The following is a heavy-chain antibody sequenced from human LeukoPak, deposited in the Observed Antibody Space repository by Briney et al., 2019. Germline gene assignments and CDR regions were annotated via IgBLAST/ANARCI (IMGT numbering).Heavy chain of an antibody. CDR2: INHSGST. CDR3: ARGEIVVAYYFDC. Sequence: SETLSLTCAVYGGSFSGYYWSWIRQPPGKGLEWIGEINHSGSTNYNPSLKSRVTISVDTSKNQFSLKLSSVTAADTAVYDCARGEIVVAYYFDCWGQGTLVTVSS. V-gene: IGHV4-34*01. D-gene: IGHD3-22*01. CDR1: GGSFSGYY. J-gene: IGHJ4*02.